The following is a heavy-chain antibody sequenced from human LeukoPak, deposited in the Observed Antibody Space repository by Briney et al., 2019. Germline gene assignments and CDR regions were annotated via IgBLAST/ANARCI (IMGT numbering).Heavy chain of an antibody. CDR1: GGTFSSYA. Sequence: SVKVSCKASGGTFSSYAISWVRQAPGQGLEWMGGIIPIFGTAHYAQKFQGRVTITPDESTSTAYMELSSLRSEDTSVYDRARVRFSYGYSSGLNWFDPWGQGTLVTVSS. CDR2: IIPIFGTA. D-gene: IGHD6-19*01. V-gene: IGHV1-69*13. J-gene: IGHJ5*02. CDR3: ARVRFSYGYSSGLNWFDP.